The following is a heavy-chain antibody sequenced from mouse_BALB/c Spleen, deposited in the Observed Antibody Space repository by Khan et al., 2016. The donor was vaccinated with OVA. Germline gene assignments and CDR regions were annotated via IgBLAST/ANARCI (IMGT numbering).Heavy chain of an antibody. CDR2: ISTYYGDA. CDR1: GYTFTDYA. D-gene: IGHD2-5*01. V-gene: IGHV1S137*01. CDR3: ANESSNTRFAY. J-gene: IGHJ3*01. Sequence: QVQLQQSGAELVRPGVSVKISCKGSGYTFTDYAMHWVKQSHAKSLEWIGVISTYYGDADYNQKFKGKATMTVDKSSSTAYMELARLTSEDSAIYYRANESSNTRFAYWGQGTPVTVSA.